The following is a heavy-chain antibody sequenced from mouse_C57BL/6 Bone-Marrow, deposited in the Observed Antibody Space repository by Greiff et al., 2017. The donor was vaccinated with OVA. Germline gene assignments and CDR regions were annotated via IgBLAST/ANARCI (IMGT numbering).Heavy chain of an antibody. D-gene: IGHD1-1*01. V-gene: IGHV1-64*01. CDR3: AIHYYGSSRYAMDY. CDR2: IHPNSGST. Sequence: QVQLQQPGAELVKPGASVKLSCKASGYTFTSYWMHWVKQRPGQGLEWIGMIHPNSGSTNYNEKFKNKATLTVDKSSSTAYMQLSSLTSEDSAVYYCAIHYYGSSRYAMDYWGQGTSVTVSS. J-gene: IGHJ4*01. CDR1: GYTFTSYW.